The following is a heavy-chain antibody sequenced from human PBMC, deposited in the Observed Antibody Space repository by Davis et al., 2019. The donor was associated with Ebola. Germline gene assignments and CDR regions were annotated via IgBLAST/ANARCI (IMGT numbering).Heavy chain of an antibody. CDR1: GGSISSSSYY. Sequence: GSLRLSCTVSGGSISSSSYYWGWIRQPPGKGLEWIGSIYHSGSTNYNPSLKSRVTISVDKSKNQFSLKLSSVTAADTAVYYCARDNGDYPWGYYFDYWGQGTLVTVSS. D-gene: IGHD4-17*01. J-gene: IGHJ4*02. CDR2: IYHSGST. V-gene: IGHV4-39*07. CDR3: ARDNGDYPWGYYFDY.